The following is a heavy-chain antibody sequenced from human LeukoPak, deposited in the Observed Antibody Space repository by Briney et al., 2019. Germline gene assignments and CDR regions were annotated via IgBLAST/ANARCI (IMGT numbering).Heavy chain of an antibody. CDR3: ARGLGSSWYGY. CDR1: GYTFTGYY. V-gene: IGHV1-2*04. Sequence: ASVKVSCKASGYTFTGYYIHWVRQAPGQGLEWMGWINPNSGGTNYAQKFQGWVTMTRNTSISTAYMELSSLRSEDTAVYYCARGLGSSWYGYWGQGTLVTVSS. CDR2: INPNSGGT. D-gene: IGHD6-13*01. J-gene: IGHJ4*02.